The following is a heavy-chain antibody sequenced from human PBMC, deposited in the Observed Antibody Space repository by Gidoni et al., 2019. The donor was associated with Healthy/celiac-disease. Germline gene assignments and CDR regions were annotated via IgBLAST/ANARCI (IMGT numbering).Heavy chain of an antibody. CDR1: GFTFSSYA. Sequence: EVQLVESGGGLVQPGGSLRLSCAVSGFTFSSYAMHWVRQAPGKGLEYVSAISSNGGSTYYANSVKGRFTISRDNSKNTLYLQMGSLRAEDMAVYYCARGYDILTDYYYYGMDVWGQGTTVTVSS. CDR3: ARGYDILTDYYYYGMDV. D-gene: IGHD3-9*01. V-gene: IGHV3-64*01. J-gene: IGHJ6*02. CDR2: ISSNGGST.